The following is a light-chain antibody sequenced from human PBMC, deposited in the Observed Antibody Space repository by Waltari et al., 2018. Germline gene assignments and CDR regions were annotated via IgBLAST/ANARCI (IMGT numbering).Light chain of an antibody. CDR1: QSVGSY. J-gene: IGKJ4*01. Sequence: EIVLTQSPATLSLSPGERATLSCRASQSVGSYLAWYQQRPGQAPRLLIYDASNRATGIPARLSGSGSGTDFTLTISSLEPEDFAVYYCQQRSIWPPLTFGGGTKVEIK. CDR2: DAS. CDR3: QQRSIWPPLT. V-gene: IGKV3-11*01.